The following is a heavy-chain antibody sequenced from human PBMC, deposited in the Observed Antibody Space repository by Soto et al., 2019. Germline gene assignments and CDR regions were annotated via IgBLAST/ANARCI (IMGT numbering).Heavy chain of an antibody. J-gene: IGHJ4*02. Sequence: SETLSLTCTVSGGSISSYYWSWIWQPPGKGLEWIGYIYYSVSTNYNPSLKSRVTISVDTSKNQFSLKLSSVTAAYTAVYYCARNDYGDTPMGYWGQGTLVTVSS. CDR3: ARNDYGDTPMGY. D-gene: IGHD4-17*01. CDR1: GGSISSYY. CDR2: IYYSVST. V-gene: IGHV4-59*08.